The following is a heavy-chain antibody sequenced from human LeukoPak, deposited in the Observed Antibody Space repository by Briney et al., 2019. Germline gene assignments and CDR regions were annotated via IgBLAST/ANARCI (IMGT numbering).Heavy chain of an antibody. Sequence: ASVKVSCKASGYTFTGYYMHWVRQAPGQGLECMGWINPNSGGTNYAQKFQGWVTMTRDTSISTAYMELSRLRSDDTAVYYCARDLGYCSSTSCPPDDAFDIWGQGTMVTVSS. V-gene: IGHV1-2*04. CDR2: INPNSGGT. D-gene: IGHD2-2*01. CDR1: GYTFTGYY. J-gene: IGHJ3*02. CDR3: ARDLGYCSSTSCPPDDAFDI.